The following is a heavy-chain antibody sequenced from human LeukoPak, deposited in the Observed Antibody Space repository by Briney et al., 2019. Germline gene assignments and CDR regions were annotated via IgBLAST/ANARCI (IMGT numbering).Heavy chain of an antibody. D-gene: IGHD4/OR15-4a*01. CDR3: ARDVSPTISAYPYFDL. J-gene: IGHJ2*01. V-gene: IGHV1-69*05. Sequence: SVKVSCNASGGTFTSYAISWVRHAPGQGLEWMGGIIPIFGTANYAQKFQGRVTITTDESTSTAYMELSSLRSEDTAVYYCARDVSPTISAYPYFDLWGRGTLVTVSS. CDR1: GGTFTSYA. CDR2: IIPIFGTA.